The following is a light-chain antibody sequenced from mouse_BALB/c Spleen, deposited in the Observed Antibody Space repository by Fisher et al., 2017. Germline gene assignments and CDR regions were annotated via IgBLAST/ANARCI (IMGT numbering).Light chain of an antibody. CDR1: SSVSY. Sequence: DIVLTQSTAIMSASLGEKVTMTCRASSSVSYLHWYQQKSGASPKLWIYYTSNLAPGVPARFSGSGSGNSYSLTISSMEGEDAATYYCQQFTSSPSTFGGGTKLEIK. J-gene: IGKJ1*01. CDR3: QQFTSSPST. CDR2: YTS. V-gene: IGKV4-50*01.